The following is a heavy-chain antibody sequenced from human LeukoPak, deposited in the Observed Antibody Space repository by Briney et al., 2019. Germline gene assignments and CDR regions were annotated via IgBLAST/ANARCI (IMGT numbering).Heavy chain of an antibody. Sequence: GGSLRLSCAASGFSFSSYGMHWVRQAPGKGLEWVAFVRYDRSDKYYTDSVKGRFTISRDNSKNSLYLQMNSLRAEDTAVYYCARETSITMIVVVITTAGYFDYWGQGTLVTVSS. CDR2: VRYDRSDK. CDR1: GFSFSSYG. D-gene: IGHD3-22*01. CDR3: ARETSITMIVVVITTAGYFDY. J-gene: IGHJ4*02. V-gene: IGHV3-30*02.